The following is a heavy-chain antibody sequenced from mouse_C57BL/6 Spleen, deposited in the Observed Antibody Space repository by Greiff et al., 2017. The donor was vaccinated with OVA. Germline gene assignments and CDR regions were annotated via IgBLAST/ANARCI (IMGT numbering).Heavy chain of an antibody. V-gene: IGHV3-6*01. CDR2: ISYDGSN. CDR1: GYSITSGYY. J-gene: IGHJ4*01. Sequence: EVKLMESGPGLVKPSQSLSLTCSVTGYSITSGYYWNWIRQFPGNKLEWMCYISYDGSNNYNPSLKNRISITRDTSKNQFFLKLNSVTTEDTATYYCARDKSYYAMDYWGQGTSVTVSS. CDR3: ARDKSYYAMDY.